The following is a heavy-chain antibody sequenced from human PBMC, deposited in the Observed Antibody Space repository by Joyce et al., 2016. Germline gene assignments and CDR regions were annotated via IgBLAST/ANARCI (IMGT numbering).Heavy chain of an antibody. CDR2: MSFDGSSY. Sequence: QVQLVESGGGVVQPGRSLRLSCAASGFTFSSYVMHWVLQAPGKGLGGVSGMSFDGSSYYYGDSVKGRFTISRDNSKNTLYLQMNSLRAEDTAIYFCAKERVVPAALDGMDVWGQGTTVTVSS. V-gene: IGHV3-30*18. CDR3: AKERVVPAALDGMDV. D-gene: IGHD2-2*01. CDR1: GFTFSSYV. J-gene: IGHJ6*02.